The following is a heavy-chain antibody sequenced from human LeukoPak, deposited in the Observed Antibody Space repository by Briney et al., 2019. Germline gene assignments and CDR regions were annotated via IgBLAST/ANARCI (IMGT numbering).Heavy chain of an antibody. CDR3: AKMYYYDSSGYSRFDY. D-gene: IGHD3-22*01. V-gene: IGHV3-23*01. J-gene: IGHJ4*02. Sequence: GGSLRLSCAASGFTFSSYGMHWVRQAPGKGLEWVSAISGSGGSTYYADSVKGRFTISRDNSKNTLYLQMNSLRAEDTAVYYCAKMYYYDSSGYSRFDYWGQGTLVTVSS. CDR1: GFTFSSYG. CDR2: ISGSGGST.